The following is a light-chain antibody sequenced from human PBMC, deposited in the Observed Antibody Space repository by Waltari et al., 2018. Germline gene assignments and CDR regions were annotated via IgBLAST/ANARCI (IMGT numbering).Light chain of an antibody. CDR1: QDISNY. V-gene: IGKV3-11*01. Sequence: DIVLTQSPATLSLSAGERATLSCRASQDISNYLGWDQQKLGPAHRLLIYDASNRATGIPARFSGSGSATDFTLTISRLEPEDFAVYYCQQGSEWPLTFGGGTKVEIK. CDR3: QQGSEWPLT. CDR2: DAS. J-gene: IGKJ4*01.